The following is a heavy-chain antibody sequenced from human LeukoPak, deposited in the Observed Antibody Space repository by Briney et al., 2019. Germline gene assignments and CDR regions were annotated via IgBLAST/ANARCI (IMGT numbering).Heavy chain of an antibody. CDR2: ISSSSYI. D-gene: IGHD5-24*01. CDR3: ASSSRDGYNLD. CDR1: GFTFSSYA. Sequence: GGSLRLSCAASGFTFSSYAMSWVRQAPGKGLEWVSSISSSSYIYYADSVKGRFTISRDNAKNSLYLQMNSLRAEDTAVYYCASSSRDGYNLDWGQGTLVTVSS. J-gene: IGHJ4*02. V-gene: IGHV3-21*01.